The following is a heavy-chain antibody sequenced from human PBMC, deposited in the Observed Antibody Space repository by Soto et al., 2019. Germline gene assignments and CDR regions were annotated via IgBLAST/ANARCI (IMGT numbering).Heavy chain of an antibody. CDR3: AGEVPAAMGGVPYYYMDV. CDR1: GGSLSSGNFY. D-gene: IGHD2-2*01. CDR2: IYYSGST. Sequence: SETLSLTCVVSGGSLSSGNFYWNWIRQHPGKGLEWIGYIYYSGSTYYNPSLNSRVTISVDTSNNQFSLKLGSVTAADTAVYYCAGEVPAAMGGVPYYYMDVWGKGTTVTVSS. V-gene: IGHV4-31*11. J-gene: IGHJ6*03.